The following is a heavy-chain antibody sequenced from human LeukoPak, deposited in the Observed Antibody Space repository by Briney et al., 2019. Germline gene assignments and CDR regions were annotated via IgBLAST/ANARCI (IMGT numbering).Heavy chain of an antibody. D-gene: IGHD3-10*01. V-gene: IGHV3-7*04. CDR1: GFTFNSYW. CDR3: ARSMTGSGSYYPYFDY. Sequence: GGSLTLSWAASGFTFNSYWMSWVRQAPGKGLEWVANTKQDGNEKYYVDSVAGRFTISRDNAKNSLYLQMNSLRAEDTAVYYCARSMTGSGSYYPYFDYWGQGTLVTVSS. J-gene: IGHJ4*02. CDR2: TKQDGNEK.